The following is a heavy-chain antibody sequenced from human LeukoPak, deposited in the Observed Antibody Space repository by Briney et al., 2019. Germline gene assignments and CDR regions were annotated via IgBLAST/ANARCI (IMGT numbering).Heavy chain of an antibody. CDR3: ARDQAATNTQVRFCLD. CDR1: GYTFTIYG. J-gene: IGHJ4*02. V-gene: IGHV1-18*01. Sequence: ASVKVSCKASGYTFTIYGINWVRQAPGQGLEWMGWISTYDGNTNYAQNLQGRVTMTTDTSTSTAYMELRSLRSDDTAVYYCARDQAATNTQVRFCLDWGQGTLVTVSS. CDR2: ISTYDGNT. D-gene: IGHD3-9*01.